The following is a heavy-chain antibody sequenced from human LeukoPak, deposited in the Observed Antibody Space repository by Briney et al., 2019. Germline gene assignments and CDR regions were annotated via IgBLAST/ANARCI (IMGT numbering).Heavy chain of an antibody. CDR3: ARAVGYCSGGQLEGCYFDS. Sequence: PGGSLRLSCAASGFTFSSYSMNWVRQAPGKGLEWVSYITGRSGTIYYADSVKGRLTISRDNAKNSLYLQMSSLRDDDSAVYYCARAVGYCSGGQLEGCYFDSWGQGTLVTVSS. J-gene: IGHJ4*02. CDR1: GFTFSSYS. V-gene: IGHV3-48*02. D-gene: IGHD2-15*01. CDR2: ITGRSGTI.